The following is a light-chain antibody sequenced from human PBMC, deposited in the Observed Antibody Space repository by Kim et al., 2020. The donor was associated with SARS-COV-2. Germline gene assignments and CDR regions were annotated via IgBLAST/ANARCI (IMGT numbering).Light chain of an antibody. V-gene: IGKV1-39*01. CDR3: QQSYITPFT. J-gene: IGKJ3*01. CDR1: QRISSP. Sequence: ASVVHRVTITCRTTQRISSPLNWYQQKPGRAPKLLISAASTLQGGVSSRFSGRGSETDFTLTISSLQPEDFATYFCQQSYITPFTFRPGTKVDI. CDR2: AAS.